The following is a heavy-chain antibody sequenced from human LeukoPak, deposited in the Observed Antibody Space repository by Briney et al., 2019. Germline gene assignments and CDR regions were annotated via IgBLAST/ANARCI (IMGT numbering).Heavy chain of an antibody. J-gene: IGHJ4*02. Sequence: PSQTLSLTCTVSGGSIISYYWSWIRQPPGKGLEWIGYIYYSGSTNYDPSLKSRVTISVDTSKNQFSLKLSSVTAADTAVYYCARGHPSTYYDFWSGLDFDYWGQGTLVTVSS. V-gene: IGHV4-59*01. CDR3: ARGHPSTYYDFWSGLDFDY. CDR2: IYYSGST. D-gene: IGHD3-3*01. CDR1: GGSIISYY.